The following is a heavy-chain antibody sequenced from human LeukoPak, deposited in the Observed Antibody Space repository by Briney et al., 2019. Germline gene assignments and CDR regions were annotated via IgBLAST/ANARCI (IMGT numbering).Heavy chain of an antibody. CDR1: GFTFSSYA. V-gene: IGHV3-23*01. D-gene: IGHD3-10*01. CDR3: ARDHRGSGSRYYYYYMDV. CDR2: FSGSGGST. J-gene: IGHJ6*03. Sequence: GGSLRLSCAASGFTFSSYAMSWVRQAPGKGLECISGFSGSGGSTYYADSVKGRFTISRDNAKNTLYLQMNSLRAEDTAVYYCARDHRGSGSRYYYYYMDVWGKGTTVTISS.